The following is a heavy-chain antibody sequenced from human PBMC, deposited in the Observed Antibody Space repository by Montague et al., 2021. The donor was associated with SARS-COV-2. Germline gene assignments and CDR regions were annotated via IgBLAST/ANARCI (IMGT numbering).Heavy chain of an antibody. Sequence: SETLSLTCAVYGGSFSGYYWSWIRQPPEKGLEWIGEINRSGSTNNNPSLKSRVIISVDTSKNQFSLKLSSVTAADTAVYYCSRRVSTVLGVTVVADLDYWGQGILVIVSS. V-gene: IGHV4-34*01. CDR3: SRRVSTVLGVTVVADLDY. J-gene: IGHJ4*02. CDR1: GGSFSGYY. CDR2: INRSGST. D-gene: IGHD1-26*01.